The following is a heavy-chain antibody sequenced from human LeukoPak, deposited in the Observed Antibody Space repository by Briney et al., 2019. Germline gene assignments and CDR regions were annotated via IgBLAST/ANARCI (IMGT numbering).Heavy chain of an antibody. D-gene: IGHD6-19*01. CDR3: ARVSGLGSSGWPDY. V-gene: IGHV4-30-2*01. Sequence: SETLSLTCTVSGGSISSGGYYWSWIWQPPGKGLEWIGYIYHSGSTYYNPSLKSRVTISVDRSKNQFSLNLSSVTAADSAVYYCARVSGLGSSGWPDYWGQGTLVTVSS. CDR1: GGSISSGGYY. CDR2: IYHSGST. J-gene: IGHJ4*02.